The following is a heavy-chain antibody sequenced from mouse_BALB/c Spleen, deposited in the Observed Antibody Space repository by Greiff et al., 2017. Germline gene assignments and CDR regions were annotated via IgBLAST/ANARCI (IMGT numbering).Heavy chain of an antibody. CDR3: ARYYYGSRYYYAMDY. CDR2: ISYSGST. J-gene: IGHJ4*01. Sequence: EVHLVESGPGLVKPSQSLSLTCTVTGYSITSDYAWNWIRQFPGNKLEWMGYISYSGSTSYNPSLKSRISITRDTSKNQFFLQLNSVTTEDTATYYCARYYYGSRYYYAMDYWGQGTSVTVSS. V-gene: IGHV3-2*02. CDR1: GYSITSDYA. D-gene: IGHD1-1*01.